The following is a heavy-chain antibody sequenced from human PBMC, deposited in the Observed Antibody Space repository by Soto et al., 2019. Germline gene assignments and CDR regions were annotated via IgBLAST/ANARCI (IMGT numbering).Heavy chain of an antibody. D-gene: IGHD4-4*01. J-gene: IGHJ6*02. Sequence: VGSLRLSCSASGFTFISYAMHWVRQAPGKGLEWVSGSGASGGTTYYADSVKGRFTISRDNSKNMLYLQMNTLRAEDTAVYYCARDQEVYSNYYYYGMDVWGQGTTVTVSS. V-gene: IGHV3-23*01. CDR2: SGASGGTT. CDR1: GFTFISYA. CDR3: ARDQEVYSNYYYYGMDV.